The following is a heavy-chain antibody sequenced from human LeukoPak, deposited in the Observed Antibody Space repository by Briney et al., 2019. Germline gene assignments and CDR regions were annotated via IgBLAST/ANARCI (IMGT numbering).Heavy chain of an antibody. CDR3: ARGGGSGSYYVSWFDP. CDR2: IIPIFGTA. CDR1: GYTFPDYF. D-gene: IGHD1-26*01. J-gene: IGHJ5*02. Sequence: SVKVSCKASGYTFPDYFMHWVRQAPGQGLEWMGGIIPIFGTANYAQKFQGRVTITADESTSTAYMELSSLRSEDTAVYYCARGGGSGSYYVSWFDPWDQGTLVTVSS. V-gene: IGHV1-69*13.